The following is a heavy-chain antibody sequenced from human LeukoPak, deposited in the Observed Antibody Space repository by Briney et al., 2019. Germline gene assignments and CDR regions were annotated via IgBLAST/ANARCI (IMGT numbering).Heavy chain of an antibody. CDR1: GYTFTSYD. J-gene: IGHJ5*02. CDR3: ARGAYRKYYDFWSGYPNWFDP. Sequence: ASVKVSCKASGYTFTSYDINWVRQATGQGLEWMGWMNPNSGNTGYAQKFQGRVTMTRNTSISTACMELSSLRSEDTAVYYCARGAYRKYYDFWSGYPNWFDPWGQGTLVTVSS. V-gene: IGHV1-8*01. D-gene: IGHD3-3*01. CDR2: MNPNSGNT.